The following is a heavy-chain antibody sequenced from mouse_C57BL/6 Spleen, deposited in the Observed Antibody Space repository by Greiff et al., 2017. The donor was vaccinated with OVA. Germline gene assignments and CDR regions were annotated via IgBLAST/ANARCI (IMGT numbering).Heavy chain of an antibody. D-gene: IGHD1-1*01. CDR3: ARGSSSLDY. J-gene: IGHJ2*01. V-gene: IGHV1-19*01. CDR1: GYTFTDYY. CDR2: INPYNGGT. Sequence: VQLQQSGPVLVKPGASVKMSCKASGYTFTDYYMNWVKQSHGKSLEWIGVINPYNGGTSYNQKFKGKATLTVDKSSSTAYMELNSLTSEDSAVYYCARGSSSLDYWGQGTTLTVSS.